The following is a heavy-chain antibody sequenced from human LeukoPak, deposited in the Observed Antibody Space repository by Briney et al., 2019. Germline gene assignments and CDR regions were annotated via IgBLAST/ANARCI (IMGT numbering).Heavy chain of an antibody. CDR2: IRYDGSNK. CDR3: ARGGDTTPAFDI. V-gene: IGHV3-30*02. D-gene: IGHD5-18*01. J-gene: IGHJ3*02. Sequence: GGSLRLSCAASGFTFSSYGMHWVRQAPGKGLEWVAFIRYDGSNKYYADSVKGRFTISRDNSKNTLYLQMNSLRAEDTAVYYCARGGDTTPAFDIWGQRTMVTVSS. CDR1: GFTFSSYG.